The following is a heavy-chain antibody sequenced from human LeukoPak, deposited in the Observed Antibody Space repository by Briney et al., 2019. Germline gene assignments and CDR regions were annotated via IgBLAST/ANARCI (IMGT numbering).Heavy chain of an antibody. CDR2: ISFHGTDS. V-gene: IGHV3-30*04. CDR3: ARMVQRNYYYYMDV. D-gene: IGHD3-10*01. Sequence: GGSLRLSCAASGFTFISYAIHWVRQAPGKGLEWVAVISFHGTDSFYADSVKGRFTISRDNSKNTLYLQMNSLRAEDTALYFCARMVQRNYYYYMDVWGKGTTVTISS. J-gene: IGHJ6*03. CDR1: GFTFISYA.